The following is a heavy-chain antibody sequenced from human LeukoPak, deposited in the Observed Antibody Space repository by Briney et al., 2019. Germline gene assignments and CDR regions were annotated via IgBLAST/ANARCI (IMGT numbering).Heavy chain of an antibody. CDR2: ISGSGGNT. D-gene: IGHD3-22*01. CDR1: GITLSNYG. Sequence: GGSLRLSCAVSGITLSNYGMSWVRQAPGKGLEWVSGISGSGGNTYYADSVKGRFTVSRDNSKNTLFLQMNSLRAEDTALYYCAKGSSGYFFDLWGQGTLVTVSS. CDR3: AKGSSGYFFDL. J-gene: IGHJ4*02. V-gene: IGHV3-23*01.